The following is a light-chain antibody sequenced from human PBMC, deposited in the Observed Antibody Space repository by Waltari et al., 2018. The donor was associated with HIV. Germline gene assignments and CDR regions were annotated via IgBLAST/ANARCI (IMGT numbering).Light chain of an antibody. CDR3: AAWDDSLSGLV. CDR2: RNN. J-gene: IGLJ2*01. CDR1: SSNIGSNY. V-gene: IGLV1-47*01. Sequence: QSVLAQPPSASGTPGQRVTISCSGASSNIGSNYVYWYQQLPGTAPKLLIYRNNQRPPGVPDRFSGSKSGTSASLAISGLRSDDEADYYCAAWDDSLSGLVFGGGTKLTVL.